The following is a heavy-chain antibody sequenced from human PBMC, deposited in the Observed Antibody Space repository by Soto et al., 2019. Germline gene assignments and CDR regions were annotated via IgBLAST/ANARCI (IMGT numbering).Heavy chain of an antibody. Sequence: GASVKGPCKASGGTFSSYAISWVRQAPGQGLEWMGGIIPIFGTANYAQKFQGRVTITADESTSTAYMELSSLRSEDTAVYYCASPSGSYRAYFDYWGQGTLVTVSS. D-gene: IGHD1-26*01. J-gene: IGHJ4*02. CDR2: IIPIFGTA. CDR1: GGTFSSYA. V-gene: IGHV1-69*01. CDR3: ASPSGSYRAYFDY.